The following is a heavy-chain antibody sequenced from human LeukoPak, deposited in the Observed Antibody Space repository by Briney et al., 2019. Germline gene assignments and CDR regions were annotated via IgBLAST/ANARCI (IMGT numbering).Heavy chain of an antibody. CDR2: INPNSGGT. V-gene: IGHV1-2*02. Sequence: ASVKVSCKASGYTFIGYYMHWVRQAPGQGLEWMGWINPNSGGTNYAQKFQGRVTMTRDTSISTAYMELRSLRSDDTAVYYCARVTQTDYDFDYWGQGTLVTVSS. CDR3: ARVTQTDYDFDY. D-gene: IGHD4-17*01. J-gene: IGHJ4*02. CDR1: GYTFIGYY.